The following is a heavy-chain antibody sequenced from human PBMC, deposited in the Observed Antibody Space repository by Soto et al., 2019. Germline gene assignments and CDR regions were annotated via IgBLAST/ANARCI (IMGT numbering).Heavy chain of an antibody. CDR3: AKDRERIATRSIDY. V-gene: IGHV3-23*01. CDR2: ISGSGVST. D-gene: IGHD6-6*01. Sequence: GGSLRLSCAASGFTFSSYAMSWVRQAPGKGLEWVSGISGSGVSTYYADSVKGRFTISRDNSKSTLYLQMSSLRAEDTAVYYCAKDRERIATRSIDYWGQGTLVTVSS. CDR1: GFTFSSYA. J-gene: IGHJ4*02.